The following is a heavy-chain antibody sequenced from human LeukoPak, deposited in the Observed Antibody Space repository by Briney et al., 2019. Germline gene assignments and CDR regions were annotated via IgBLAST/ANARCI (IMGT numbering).Heavy chain of an antibody. V-gene: IGHV1-46*01. CDR1: GYTFTSYY. CDR2: INPSGGST. Sequence: ASVKVSCKASGYTFTSYYMHWVRQAPGQGLEWLGIINPSGGSTSYAQKFQGRVTMTRDTSTSTVYMELSSLRSEDTAVYCCAREDYGDYFLHVFDYWGQGTLVTVSS. D-gene: IGHD4-17*01. J-gene: IGHJ4*02. CDR3: AREDYGDYFLHVFDY.